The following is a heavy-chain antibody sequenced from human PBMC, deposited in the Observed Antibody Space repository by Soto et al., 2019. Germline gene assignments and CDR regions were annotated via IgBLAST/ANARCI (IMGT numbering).Heavy chain of an antibody. CDR2: IYHSGAT. Sequence: PSDTLSLTCVFSGGSISNNNWWTWVRQPPGKGLEWIAEIYHSGATNYNPSLRSRVTLSVDKSNNQVSLRLNSVTAADTAVYYCAGRLIDDREWFEPWCPGTLVTVSS. CDR1: GGSISNNNW. J-gene: IGHJ5*02. CDR3: AGRLIDDREWFEP. V-gene: IGHV4-4*02. D-gene: IGHD3-16*01.